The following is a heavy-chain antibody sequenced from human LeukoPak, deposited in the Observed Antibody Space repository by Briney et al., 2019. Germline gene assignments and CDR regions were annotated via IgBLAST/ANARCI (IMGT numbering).Heavy chain of an antibody. J-gene: IGHJ4*02. Sequence: PGGSLRLSCAASGFTFSSYGMHWVRQAPGKGLDWVAFIRYDGSNKYYADSVKGRFTISRDNSKNTLYLQMNSLRAEDTAVYYCAKEKISYSSSSGQGYWGQGTLVTVSS. V-gene: IGHV3-30*02. CDR2: IRYDGSNK. CDR1: GFTFSSYG. D-gene: IGHD6-6*01. CDR3: AKEKISYSSSSGQGY.